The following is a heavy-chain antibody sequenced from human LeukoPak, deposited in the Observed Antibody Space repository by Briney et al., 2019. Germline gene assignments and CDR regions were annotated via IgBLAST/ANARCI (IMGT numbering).Heavy chain of an antibody. V-gene: IGHV3-7*01. CDR1: GFTFSNYW. CDR2: IKQDGSEK. D-gene: IGHD3-3*01. Sequence: GGSLRLSCAASGFTFSNYWMSWVRHAPGKGLEWVANIKQDGSEKYYVDSVKGRFTISRDNSKNTLYLQMNSLRAEDTAVYYCARDFLGVHYFDYWGQETLVTVSS. CDR3: ARDFLGVHYFDY. J-gene: IGHJ4*02.